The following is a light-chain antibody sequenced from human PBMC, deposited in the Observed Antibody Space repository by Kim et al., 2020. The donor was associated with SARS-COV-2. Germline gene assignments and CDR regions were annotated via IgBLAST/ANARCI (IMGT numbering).Light chain of an antibody. CDR3: QTWGTGIWV. Sequence: ASVKLTGTLSSGHSSDAIAWHQQQTEKGPRYLMKLNSDGSHSKGDGIPDRFSGSSSGAERYLTIASLQSEDEADYYCQTWGTGIWVFGGGTQLTVL. V-gene: IGLV4-69*01. CDR2: LNSDGSH. J-gene: IGLJ3*02. CDR1: SGHSSDA.